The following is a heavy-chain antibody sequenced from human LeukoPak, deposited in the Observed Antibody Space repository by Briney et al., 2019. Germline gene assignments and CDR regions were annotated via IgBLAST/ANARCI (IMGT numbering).Heavy chain of an antibody. V-gene: IGHV3-21*01. CDR3: ARGEDIVVVPAAVEEGFDP. CDR2: ISSSSSYI. D-gene: IGHD2-2*01. Sequence: PGGSLRLSCAASGFTFSSYAMNWVRQAPGKGLEWVSSISSSSSYIYYADSVKGRFTISRDNAKNSLYLQMNSLRAEDTAVYYCARGEDIVVVPAAVEEGFDPWGQGTLVTVSS. CDR1: GFTFSSYA. J-gene: IGHJ5*02.